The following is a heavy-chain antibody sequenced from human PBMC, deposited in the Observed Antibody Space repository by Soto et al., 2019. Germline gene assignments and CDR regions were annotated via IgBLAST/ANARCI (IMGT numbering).Heavy chain of an antibody. Sequence: QVRLVESGGGVVQPGRSLRLSCAASGFTFSSYAMHWVRQAPGKGLEWVAVISYDGSNKYYADSVKGRFTISRDNSKNTLYLQMNSLRAEDTAVYYCARVDTAMVTPFDYWGQGTLVTVSS. CDR3: ARVDTAMVTPFDY. J-gene: IGHJ4*02. CDR2: ISYDGSNK. V-gene: IGHV3-30-3*01. CDR1: GFTFSSYA. D-gene: IGHD5-18*01.